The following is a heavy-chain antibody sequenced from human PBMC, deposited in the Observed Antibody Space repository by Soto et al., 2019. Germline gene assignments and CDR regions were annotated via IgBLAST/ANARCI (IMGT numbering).Heavy chain of an antibody. CDR3: ARDIDKDSSGYSDAFDI. Sequence: QVQLVESGGGVVQPGRSLRLSCAASGFTFSSYGMHWVRQAPGKGLEWVAVIWYDGSNKYYADSVKGRFTISRDNSKNTLYLQMNSLRAEDTAVYYCARDIDKDSSGYSDAFDIWGQGTMVTVSS. D-gene: IGHD3-22*01. CDR1: GFTFSSYG. CDR2: IWYDGSNK. J-gene: IGHJ3*02. V-gene: IGHV3-33*01.